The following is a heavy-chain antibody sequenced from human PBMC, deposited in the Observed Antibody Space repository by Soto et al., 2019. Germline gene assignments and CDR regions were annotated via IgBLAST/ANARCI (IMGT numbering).Heavy chain of an antibody. CDR2: LKSISDGETT. D-gene: IGHD6-13*01. Sequence: LLVESGGGFVQPGGSLRLSCVAAGFTCSHAWMDRVRQATGTGLEWVGRLKSISDGETTNYAAYVAGRFPISRDDSKTTLFLHVNRLKTEDTGVYYCTRRIAVAGTYSFDYWGQGTRVTFSS. V-gene: IGHV3-15*07. J-gene: IGHJ4*02. CDR1: GFTCSHAW. CDR3: TRRIAVAGTYSFDY.